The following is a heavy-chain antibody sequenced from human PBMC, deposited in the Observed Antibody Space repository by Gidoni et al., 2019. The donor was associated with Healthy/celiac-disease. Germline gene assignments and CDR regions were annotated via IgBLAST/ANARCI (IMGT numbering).Heavy chain of an antibody. CDR1: GFNFLSYG. J-gene: IGHJ5*02. V-gene: IGHV3-30*18. Sequence: QVQLVESGGGVVQPGRSLRLSCAASGFNFLSYGMHWVRQAPGKGLEWVAVISYDGSNKYYADSVKGRFTISRDNSKNTLYLQMNSLRAEDTAVYYCAKARYDFWSGPQFDPWGQGTLVTVSS. CDR2: ISYDGSNK. D-gene: IGHD3-3*01. CDR3: AKARYDFWSGPQFDP.